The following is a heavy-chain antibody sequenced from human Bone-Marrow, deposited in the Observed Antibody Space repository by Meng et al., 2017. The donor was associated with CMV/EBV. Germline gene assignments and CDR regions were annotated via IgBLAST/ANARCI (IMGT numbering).Heavy chain of an antibody. V-gene: IGHV1-69*04. CDR1: GGTFNKNT. CDR2: IIPILNIA. J-gene: IGHJ6*02. Sequence: SVKVSCKASGGTFNKNTINWVRQAPGQGPEWMGRIIPILNIANYAQSFEDRVTISADKSATTAYMELTNLRSEDTAVYYCARDVLLWFGESPPQNYGMDVWGQGTTVTVSS. D-gene: IGHD3-10*01. CDR3: ARDVLLWFGESPPQNYGMDV.